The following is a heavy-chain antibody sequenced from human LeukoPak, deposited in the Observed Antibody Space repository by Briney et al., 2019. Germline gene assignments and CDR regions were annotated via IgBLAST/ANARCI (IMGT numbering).Heavy chain of an antibody. CDR3: TTGPSVVAAFY. CDR1: GFTFSNAW. V-gene: IGHV3-15*01. J-gene: IGHJ4*02. CDR2: IKSKTDGGTT. Sequence: GGSLRLSCAASGFTFSNAWMSWVRQAPGKGLEWVGRIKSKTDGGTTHYAAPVKGRFTISRDDSKNTLYLQMNSLKTEDTAVYYCTTGPSVVAAFYWGQGTLVTVSS. D-gene: IGHD2-15*01.